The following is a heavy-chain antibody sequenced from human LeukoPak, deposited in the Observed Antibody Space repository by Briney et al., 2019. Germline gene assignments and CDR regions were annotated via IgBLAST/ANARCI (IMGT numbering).Heavy chain of an antibody. CDR1: GGSFSGYY. D-gene: IGHD1-26*01. Sequence: SETLSLTCAVYGGSFSGYYWSWIRQHPGKGLEWTGYIYYSGSTYYNPSLKSRVTISVDTSKNQFSLKLSSVTAADTAVYYCARSTDGCGSYCFFDYWGQGTLVTVSS. J-gene: IGHJ4*02. V-gene: IGHV4-31*11. CDR3: ARSTDGCGSYCFFDY. CDR2: IYYSGST.